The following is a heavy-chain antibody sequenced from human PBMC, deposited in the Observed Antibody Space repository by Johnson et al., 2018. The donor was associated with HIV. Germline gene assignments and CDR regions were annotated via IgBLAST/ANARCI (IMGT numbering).Heavy chain of an antibody. J-gene: IGHJ3*02. CDR3: AKERMGLAYCGGDCWENAFDI. CDR1: GFTFDDYG. CDR2: INWNGGST. D-gene: IGHD2-21*01. V-gene: IGHV3-20*04. Sequence: EVQLVESGGGVVRPGGSLRLSCAASGFTFDDYGMSWVRQAPGKGLEWVPGINWNGGSTGYADSVKGRFTISRDNSKNTLYLQMNSLRAEDTAVYYCAKERMGLAYCGGDCWENAFDIWGQGTMVTVSS.